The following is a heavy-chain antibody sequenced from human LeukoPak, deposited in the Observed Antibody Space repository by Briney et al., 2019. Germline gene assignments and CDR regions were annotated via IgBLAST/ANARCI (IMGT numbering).Heavy chain of an antibody. CDR1: GFTFNSYA. J-gene: IGHJ4*02. Sequence: GGSLRLSCAASGFTFNSYAMSWVRQAPGKGLEWVSGISVSGHSTYYADSVKGRFTISRDNSKNTLYLQMNSLRAEDTAVYYCARDSGWGNDYWGQGTLVTVSS. V-gene: IGHV3-23*01. CDR2: ISVSGHST. D-gene: IGHD6-19*01. CDR3: ARDSGWGNDY.